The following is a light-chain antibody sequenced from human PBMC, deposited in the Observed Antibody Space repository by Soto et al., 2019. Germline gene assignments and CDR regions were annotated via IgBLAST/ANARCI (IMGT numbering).Light chain of an antibody. CDR1: SSDVGGYNY. V-gene: IGLV2-8*01. CDR2: DGS. J-gene: IGLJ2*01. Sequence: QSALTQPPSASGSPGQSVTISCTGTSSDVGGYNYVSWYQQHPGKAPKLMIYDGSKLSSGVPGRFSGSKSGNTASLTVSGLQAEDEADYYCCSYAGGSSLVFGGGTKLTVL. CDR3: CSYAGGSSLV.